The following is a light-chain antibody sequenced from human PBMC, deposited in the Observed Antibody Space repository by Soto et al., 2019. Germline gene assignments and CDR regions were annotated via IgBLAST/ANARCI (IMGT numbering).Light chain of an antibody. CDR2: SAS. Sequence: DIQMTQSPSSLSASVGDRVTITSRASQGISNSLAWFQQKPGKVPQLLIYSASTLQSGVPSRFSGSGSGTDFTLTISSLQPEDVATYYCLKHNSAPWTFGHGTKVEIK. J-gene: IGKJ1*01. CDR1: QGISNS. V-gene: IGKV1-27*01. CDR3: LKHNSAPWT.